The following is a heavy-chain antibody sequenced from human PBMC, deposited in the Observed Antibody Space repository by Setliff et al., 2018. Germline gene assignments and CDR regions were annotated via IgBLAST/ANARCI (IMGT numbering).Heavy chain of an antibody. V-gene: IGHV1-69*05. CDR3: ATGPDIGEFGGNYFNY. CDR2: SIPMYRTT. CDR1: GGTFRSYG. D-gene: IGHD2-15*01. Sequence: SVKVSCKASGGTFRSYGISWVRQAPGQGLEWMGGSIPMYRTTKYAQKFQGRVTITTDESTTTAYMELSSLRSEDTAVYYCATGPDIGEFGGNYFNYWGQGTLVTVSS. J-gene: IGHJ4*02.